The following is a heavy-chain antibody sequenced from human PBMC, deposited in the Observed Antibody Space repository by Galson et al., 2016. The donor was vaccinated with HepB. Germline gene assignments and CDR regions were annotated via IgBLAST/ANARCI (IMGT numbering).Heavy chain of an antibody. CDR1: GFNLSDYY. V-gene: IGHV3-11*04. CDR2: ISSSGNTI. CDR3: ARGTTYYDILTGYQRPFDF. D-gene: IGHD3-9*01. Sequence: SLRLSCAASGFNLSDYYMSWIRQAPGKGLEWVSYISSSGNTIYYADSVKGRFTVSRDNAKNSMYLQMSSLRAEDTAVYYCARGTTYYDILTGYQRPFDFWGQGTLVTVSS. J-gene: IGHJ4*02.